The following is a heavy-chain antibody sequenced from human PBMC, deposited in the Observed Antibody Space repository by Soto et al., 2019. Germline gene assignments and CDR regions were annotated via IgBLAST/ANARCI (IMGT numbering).Heavy chain of an antibody. J-gene: IGHJ5*02. CDR3: VRDGRTNLRAWFDP. CDR2: IYATGTT. CDR1: GASISGFY. Sequence: SETLSLTCTVSGASISGFYWSWIRKSAGKGLEWIGRIYATGTTDYNPSLKSRVMMSVDTSKKQFSLKLRSVTAAYTAVYYCVRDGRTNLRAWFDPWGQGISVTVYS. D-gene: IGHD3-16*01. V-gene: IGHV4-4*07.